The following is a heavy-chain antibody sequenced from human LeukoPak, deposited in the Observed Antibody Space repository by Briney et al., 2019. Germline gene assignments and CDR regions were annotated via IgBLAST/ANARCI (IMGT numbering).Heavy chain of an antibody. V-gene: IGHV3-23*01. CDR3: AKAASSSWPSYYYGMDV. Sequence: GGSLRLSCAASGFIFSSYSMSWVRQAPGKGLEWVSVITGSGGNTYYADSVKGRFTISKDNSKNTVYLQMSSLRVDDTAVYYCAKAASSSWPSYYYGMDVWGQGTTATVSS. CDR2: ITGSGGNT. J-gene: IGHJ6*02. CDR1: GFIFSSYS. D-gene: IGHD6-13*01.